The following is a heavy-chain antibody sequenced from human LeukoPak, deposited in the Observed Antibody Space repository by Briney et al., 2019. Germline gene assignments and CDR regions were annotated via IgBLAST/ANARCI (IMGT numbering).Heavy chain of an antibody. V-gene: IGHV3-23*01. CDR3: AKAASSSWPSYYYGMDV. Sequence: GGSLRLSCAASGFIFSSYSMSWVRQAPGKGLEWVSVITGSGGNTYYADSVKGRFTISKDNSKNTVYLQMSSLRVDDTAVYYCAKAASSSWPSYYYGMDVWGQGTTATVSS. CDR2: ITGSGGNT. J-gene: IGHJ6*02. CDR1: GFIFSSYS. D-gene: IGHD6-13*01.